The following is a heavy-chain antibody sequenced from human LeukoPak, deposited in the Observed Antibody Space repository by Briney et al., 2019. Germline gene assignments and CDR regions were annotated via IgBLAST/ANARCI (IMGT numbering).Heavy chain of an antibody. Sequence: GRSLRLSCAASGFTFSSYGMHWVRQAPGKGLEWVSFIRYDASNKYYADSVKGRFTISRDNAKNSLYLQMNSLRAEDTAVYYCAELGITMIGGVWGKGTTVTISS. CDR2: IRYDASNK. CDR1: GFTFSSYG. V-gene: IGHV3-33*03. D-gene: IGHD3-10*02. CDR3: AELGITMIGGV. J-gene: IGHJ6*04.